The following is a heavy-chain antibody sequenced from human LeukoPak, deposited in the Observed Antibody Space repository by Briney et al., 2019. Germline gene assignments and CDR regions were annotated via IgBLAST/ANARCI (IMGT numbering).Heavy chain of an antibody. CDR1: GFTFISYA. CDR3: ARDLSGVTGYTYGRGIDY. J-gene: IGHJ4*02. V-gene: IGHV3-30*04. Sequence: GTSLRLSCAASGFTFISYAIHWVRQAPGKGLEWVAVISFHGTDSFYADSVKGRFTISRDNSKNTLYLQMSSLRADDTAVYYCARDLSGVTGYTYGRGIDYWGQGTLVTVSS. CDR2: ISFHGTDS. D-gene: IGHD5-18*01.